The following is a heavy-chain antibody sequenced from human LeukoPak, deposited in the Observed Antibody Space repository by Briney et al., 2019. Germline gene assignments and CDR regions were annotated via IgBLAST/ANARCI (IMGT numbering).Heavy chain of an antibody. V-gene: IGHV4-4*07. CDR3: ARASNTNYYYYMDV. CDR2: IYTSGST. D-gene: IGHD3-3*01. J-gene: IGHJ6*03. Sequence: PSETLSLTCTVSGGSISSYYWSWIRQPAGKGLEWIGRIYTSGSTNYNPSLKSRVTISVDKSKNQFSLKLSSVTAADTAVYYGARASNTNYYYYMDVWGKGTTVTVSS. CDR1: GGSISSYY.